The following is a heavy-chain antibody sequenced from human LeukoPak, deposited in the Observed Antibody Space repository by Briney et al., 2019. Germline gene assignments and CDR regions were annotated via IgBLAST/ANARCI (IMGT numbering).Heavy chain of an antibody. D-gene: IGHD5-18*01. J-gene: IGHJ4*02. CDR2: IRYDGSNK. Sequence: GGSLRLSCAASGFTFSSYGMHWVRQAPGKGLEWVAFIRYDGSNKYYADSVKGRFTISRDNSKNTLYLQMNSLRAEDTAVYYCAKDGDTAISTYYFDYWGQGTLVTVSP. CDR1: GFTFSSYG. CDR3: AKDGDTAISTYYFDY. V-gene: IGHV3-30*02.